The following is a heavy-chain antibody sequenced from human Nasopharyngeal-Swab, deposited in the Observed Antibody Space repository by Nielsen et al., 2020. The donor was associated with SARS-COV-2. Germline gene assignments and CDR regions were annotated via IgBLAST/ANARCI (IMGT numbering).Heavy chain of an antibody. V-gene: IGHV3-21*01. CDR1: GFTFSSYS. CDR3: ARDREFGELWGY. CDR2: ISSSSSYI. J-gene: IGHJ4*02. D-gene: IGHD3-10*01. Sequence: GESLKISCAASGFTFSSYSMNWVRQAPGKGLEWVSSISSSSSYIYYADSVKGRFTISRDNAKNLLYLQMNSLRAEDTAVYYCARDREFGELWGYWGQGTLVTVSS.